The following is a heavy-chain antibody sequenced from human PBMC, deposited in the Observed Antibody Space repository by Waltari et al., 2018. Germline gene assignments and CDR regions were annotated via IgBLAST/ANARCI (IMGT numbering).Heavy chain of an antibody. CDR2: IYYSGST. V-gene: IGHV4-39*01. CDR1: GGSLSSSSYY. Sequence: QLQLQESGPGLVKPSETLSLTCTVSGGSLSSSSYYWGWIRQPPGKGLEWIGSIYYSGSTYYNPSLKSRVTISVDTSKNQFSLKLSSVTAADTAVYYCARLGMGYWFDPWGQGTLVTVSS. J-gene: IGHJ5*02. CDR3: ARLGMGYWFDP.